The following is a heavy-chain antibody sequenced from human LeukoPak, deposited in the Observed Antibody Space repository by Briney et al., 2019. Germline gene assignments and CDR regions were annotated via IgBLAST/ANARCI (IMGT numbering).Heavy chain of an antibody. V-gene: IGHV4-34*01. J-gene: IGHJ4*02. D-gene: IGHD3-9*01. CDR3: ARAADILTGYLTHDFDY. Sequence: SETLSLTCAVYGGSFSGYYWSWIRQPPGKGLEWIGEINHSGSTNYNPSLKSRVTISVDTSKNQFSLKLSSVTAADTAVYYCARAADILTGYLTHDFDYWGQGTLVTVSS. CDR1: GGSFSGYY. CDR2: INHSGST.